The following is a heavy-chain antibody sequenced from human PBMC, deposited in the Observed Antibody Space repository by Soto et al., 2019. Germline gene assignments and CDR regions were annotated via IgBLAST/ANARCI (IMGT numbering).Heavy chain of an antibody. D-gene: IGHD3-22*01. CDR3: ARDLRYYDSSGNWFDP. J-gene: IGHJ5*02. Sequence: QVQLVESGGGVVQPGRSLRLSCAASGFTFSSYGMHWVRQAPGKGLEWVAVIWYDGSNKYYVDSVKGRFTISRDNSKNTLYLQMNSLRAEDTAVYYCARDLRYYDSSGNWFDPWGQGTLVTVSS. CDR1: GFTFSSYG. V-gene: IGHV3-33*01. CDR2: IWYDGSNK.